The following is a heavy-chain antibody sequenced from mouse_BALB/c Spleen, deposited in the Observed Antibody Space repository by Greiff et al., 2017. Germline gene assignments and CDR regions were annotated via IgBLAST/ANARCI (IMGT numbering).Heavy chain of an antibody. D-gene: IGHD1-1*01. J-gene: IGHJ4*01. CDR2: IYPSDSYT. V-gene: IGHV1-69*02. CDR1: GYTFTSYW. Sequence: VQLQQPGAELVRPGASVKLSCKASGYTFTSYWINWVKQRPGQGLEWIGNIYPSDSYTNYNQKFKDKATLTVDKSSSTAYMQLSSPTSEDSAVYYCTRDTTVGVGKLYGAMDYWGQGTSVTVSS. CDR3: TRDTTVGVGKLYGAMDY.